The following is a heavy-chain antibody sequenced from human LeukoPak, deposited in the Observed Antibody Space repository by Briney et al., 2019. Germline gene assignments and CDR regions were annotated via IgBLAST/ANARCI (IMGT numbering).Heavy chain of an antibody. CDR3: ARSMIRAFDI. CDR1: GGSFRNHY. J-gene: IGHJ3*02. D-gene: IGHD3-16*01. V-gene: IGHV4-34*01. CDR2: IDHIGNT. Sequence: SETLSLTCAVYGGSFRNHYWTWIRQPPGKGLEWIGEIDHIGNTNYNPPLKSRVTISLDTSKNQFSLKVTSVTAADTAVYYCARSMIRAFDIWGQGTMVTVSS.